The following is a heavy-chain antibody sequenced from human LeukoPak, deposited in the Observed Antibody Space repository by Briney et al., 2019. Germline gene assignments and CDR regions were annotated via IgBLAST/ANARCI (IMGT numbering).Heavy chain of an antibody. CDR1: GFTVSSNY. CDR3: ARDFHDSSPYGMDV. CDR2: IYSGGST. D-gene: IGHD3-22*01. Sequence: GGSLRLSCAASGFTVSSNYMSWVRQAPGKGLERVSVIYSGGSTYYADSVKGRFTISRDNSKNTLYLQMNSLRAEDTAVYYCARDFHDSSPYGMDVWGQGTTVTVSS. J-gene: IGHJ6*02. V-gene: IGHV3-53*01.